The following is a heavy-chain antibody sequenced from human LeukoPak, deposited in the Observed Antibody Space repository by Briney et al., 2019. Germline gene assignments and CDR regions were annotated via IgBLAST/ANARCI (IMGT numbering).Heavy chain of an antibody. V-gene: IGHV4-4*02. CDR3: ARDTPGAAAGHFDY. CDR1: GGSISSSNW. J-gene: IGHJ4*02. D-gene: IGHD6-13*01. CDR2: IYHSGST. Sequence: SETLSLTCAVSGGSISSSNWWSWVRQPPGKGLEWIGEIYHSGSTNYNPSLKSRVTISVDKSKNQFSLKLSSVTAADTAVYYCARDTPGAAAGHFDYWGQGTLVTVSS.